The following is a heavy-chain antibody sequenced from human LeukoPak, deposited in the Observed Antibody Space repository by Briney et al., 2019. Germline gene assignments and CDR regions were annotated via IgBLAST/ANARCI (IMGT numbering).Heavy chain of an antibody. Sequence: GGSLRLSCAASGFTFSSYAMSWVRQAPGKGLEWISAIRGSGGSTYYADSVKGRFTISRDNSKNTLYLQMNSLRAEDTAVYYCARLSSGSYYRSNNWFDPWGQGTLVTVSS. D-gene: IGHD3-10*01. CDR1: GFTFSSYA. CDR2: IRGSGGST. CDR3: ARLSSGSYYRSNNWFDP. J-gene: IGHJ5*02. V-gene: IGHV3-23*01.